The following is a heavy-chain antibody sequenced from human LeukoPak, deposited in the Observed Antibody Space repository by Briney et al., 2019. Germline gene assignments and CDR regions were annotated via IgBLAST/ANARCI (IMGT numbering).Heavy chain of an antibody. Sequence: SETLSLTCTVSGGSISSYYWSWIRQPAGKGLEWIGRIYTSGSTNYNPSLKSRVTISVDKSKNQFSLKLSSVTAADTAVYYCARDGIRQRLVHTPWGQGALVTVSP. V-gene: IGHV4-4*07. CDR3: ARDGIRQRLVHTP. D-gene: IGHD6-6*01. CDR1: GGSISSYY. CDR2: IYTSGST. J-gene: IGHJ5*02.